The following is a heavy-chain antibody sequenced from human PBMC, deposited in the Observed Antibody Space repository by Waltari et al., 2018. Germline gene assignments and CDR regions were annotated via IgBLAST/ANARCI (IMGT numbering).Heavy chain of an antibody. V-gene: IGHV3-30*18. D-gene: IGHD3-3*01. J-gene: IGHJ6*02. Sequence: QVQLVESGGGVVQPGRSLRLSCAASGFTFSSSGMHWVRQAPGTGLERVAVISYDGSNKYYADSVKGRFTISRDNSKNTLYLQMNSLRAEDTAVYYCAKEDYYDFWSGYSYYYYGMDVWGQGTTVTVSS. CDR1: GFTFSSSG. CDR3: AKEDYYDFWSGYSYYYYGMDV. CDR2: ISYDGSNK.